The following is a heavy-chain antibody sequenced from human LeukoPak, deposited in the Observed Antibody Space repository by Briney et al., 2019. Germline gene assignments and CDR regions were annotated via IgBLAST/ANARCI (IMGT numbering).Heavy chain of an antibody. CDR2: IYYSGTT. CDR3: ARRRYPGYSSGLFDY. Sequence: SETLSLICTVSGGSISSSTYFWGWIRQPPGKGLECIGSIYYSGTTYYNPSLKSRVTISVDTSNNQFTLKLSSVTAADTAVYYCARRRYPGYSSGLFDYWGQGALVTVSS. J-gene: IGHJ4*02. V-gene: IGHV4-39*01. CDR1: GGSISSSTYF. D-gene: IGHD6-19*01.